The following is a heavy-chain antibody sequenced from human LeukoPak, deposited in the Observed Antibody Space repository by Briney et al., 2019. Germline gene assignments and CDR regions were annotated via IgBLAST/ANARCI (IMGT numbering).Heavy chain of an antibody. V-gene: IGHV1-69*13. CDR1: GGTFRSYA. Sequence: SVKVSCKASGGTFRSYAISWVRQAPGQGLEWMGGIIPIFGTANYAQKFQGRVTITADESTSTAYMELSSLRSEDTAVYYCARANYYDSSGYYSLYYYYMDVWGKGTTVTISS. D-gene: IGHD3-22*01. CDR3: ARANYYDSSGYYSLYYYYMDV. J-gene: IGHJ6*03. CDR2: IIPIFGTA.